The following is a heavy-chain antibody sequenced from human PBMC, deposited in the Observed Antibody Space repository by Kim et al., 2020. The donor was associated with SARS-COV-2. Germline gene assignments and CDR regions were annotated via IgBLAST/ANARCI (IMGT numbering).Heavy chain of an antibody. CDR2: MKSHRAGGTT. CDR1: GFTFNEAW. V-gene: IGHV3-15*05. CDR3: AAERYYNMPF. D-gene: IGHD1-26*01. J-gene: IGHJ4*02. Sequence: GGSLRLSCVASGFTFNEAWMSWVRQPPGKGLEWIGRMKSHRAGGTTDYAAPVKGRFTISRDDSRNTVYLQMNGLKTEDTAVYYCAAERYYNMPFWGQGT.